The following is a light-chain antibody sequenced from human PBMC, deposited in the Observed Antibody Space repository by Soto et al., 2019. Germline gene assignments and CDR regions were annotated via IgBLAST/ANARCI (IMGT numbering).Light chain of an antibody. V-gene: IGKV3D-20*02. CDR2: GAS. CDR1: QSVSSNY. CDR3: QQRSNSIT. J-gene: IGKJ5*01. Sequence: EIVLTQSPGILSLSPGERATLSCRASQSVSSNYLAWYQHKPGQAPRLLIYGASTRASGIPDRFSGSGSGTDFTLTISSLEPEDFAVYYCQQRSNSITFGQGTRLEIK.